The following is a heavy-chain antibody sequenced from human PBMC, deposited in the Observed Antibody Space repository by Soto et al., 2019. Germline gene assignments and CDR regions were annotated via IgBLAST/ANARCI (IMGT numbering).Heavy chain of an antibody. CDR3: ARESEDLTSKFDY. CDR1: GFTFTRYS. J-gene: IGHJ4*02. V-gene: IGHV3-21*06. CDR2: ISSTTNYI. Sequence: SGGSLRLSCAASGFTFTRYSMNWVRQAPGKGLEWVSSISSTTNYIYYGDSMKGRFTISRDNAKNSLYLEMNSLRAEDTAVYCCARESEDLTSKFDYWGQGTLVTVSS.